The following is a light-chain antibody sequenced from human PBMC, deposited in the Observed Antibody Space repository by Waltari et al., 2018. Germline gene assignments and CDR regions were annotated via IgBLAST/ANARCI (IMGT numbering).Light chain of an antibody. CDR3: QQRSNWPIT. CDR1: QRFGY. V-gene: IGKV3-11*01. J-gene: IGKJ5*01. CDR2: DAS. Sequence: DIVLTQSPATLSLSPGERATLSCRARQRFGYLAWFQPKPGQAPRLLIYDASNRATGIPARFGGSGSGTDFTLTISSLEPEDFAVYYCQQRSNWPITFGQGTRLEIK.